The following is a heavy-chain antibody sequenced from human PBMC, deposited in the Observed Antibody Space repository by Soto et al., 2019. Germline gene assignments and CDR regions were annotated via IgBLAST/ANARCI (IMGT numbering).Heavy chain of an antibody. J-gene: IGHJ3*02. Sequence: ASVKVSFKASGYTFTSYGISWVRQAPGQGLEWMGWISAYNGNTNYAQKLQGRVTMTTDTSTSTAYMELRSLRSDDTAVYYCARGGPAGGYCSGGSCYLDAFDIWGQGTMVTVSS. D-gene: IGHD2-15*01. CDR3: ARGGPAGGYCSGGSCYLDAFDI. V-gene: IGHV1-18*01. CDR1: GYTFTSYG. CDR2: ISAYNGNT.